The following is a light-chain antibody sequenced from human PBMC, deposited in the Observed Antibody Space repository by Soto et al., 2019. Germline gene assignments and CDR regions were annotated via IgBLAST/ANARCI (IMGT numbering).Light chain of an antibody. V-gene: IGKV1-6*01. Sequence: AIQMTQSPVYLSASVGDRGTSTWRASQGIRNDLGWYQQKPGKAPKLLIYAAYSLQSGVTSRFRGGGSGTDFTLTISSLQPEDFATYFCQQANSFPITVGPGTRLEIK. CDR3: QQANSFPIT. CDR1: QGIRND. CDR2: AAY. J-gene: IGKJ5*01.